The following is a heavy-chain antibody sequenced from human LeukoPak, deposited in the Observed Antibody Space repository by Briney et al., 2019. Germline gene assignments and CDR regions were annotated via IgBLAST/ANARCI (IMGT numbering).Heavy chain of an antibody. Sequence: SETLSLTCTVSGGSISSGSYYWNWIRQAPGTGLEWIGNIHTIEKTNYNPSLKSRVSLSLDTSKKQFSLKMTSVTTADTAVYYCASTLKWLAFDYWGQGTLVTVSS. V-gene: IGHV4-61*01. J-gene: IGHJ4*02. CDR1: GGSISSGSYY. CDR3: ASTLKWLAFDY. CDR2: IHTIEKT. D-gene: IGHD3-22*01.